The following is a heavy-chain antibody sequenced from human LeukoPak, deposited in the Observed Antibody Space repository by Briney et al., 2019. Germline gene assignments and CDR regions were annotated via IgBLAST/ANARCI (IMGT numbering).Heavy chain of an antibody. CDR1: GFIFSSYA. D-gene: IGHD6-6*01. J-gene: IGHJ3*02. CDR3: AKSYSNSRRDAFDI. CDR2: ISGGGGAT. Sequence: GGSLRLSCAASGFIFSSYAMSWVRQAPGKGLEWVSAISGGGGATYYADSVKGRFTISRDNSKNTLYLQMNSLRAEGTAVYYCAKSYSNSRRDAFDIWGQGTMVTVSS. V-gene: IGHV3-23*01.